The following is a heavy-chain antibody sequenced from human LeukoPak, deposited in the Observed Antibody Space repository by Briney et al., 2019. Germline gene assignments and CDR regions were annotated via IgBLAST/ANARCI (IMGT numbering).Heavy chain of an antibody. V-gene: IGHV3-21*01. Sequence: GGSLRLSCAASGFTFSNYAMSWVRQAPGKGLEWVSSISSSSSYIYYADSVKGRFTISRDNAKNSLYLQMNSLRAEDTAVYYCARRSGGYSYYWGQGTRVTVSS. J-gene: IGHJ4*02. CDR2: ISSSSSYI. CDR1: GFTFSNYA. D-gene: IGHD5-18*01. CDR3: ARRSGGYSYY.